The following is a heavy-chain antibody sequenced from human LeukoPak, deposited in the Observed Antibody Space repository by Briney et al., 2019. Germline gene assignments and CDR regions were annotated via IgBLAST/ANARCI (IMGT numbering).Heavy chain of an antibody. Sequence: PSETLSLTCVVSGGSISAYYWNWIRQPAGKGLEWIGRLHSSGETTSNPSLMSRASMSLDTSRTHFTLKLTSATAADTAIYYCATMFGESSDFDHWGQGTLVTVSS. V-gene: IGHV4-4*07. CDR2: LHSSGET. D-gene: IGHD3-10*02. CDR1: GGSISAYY. J-gene: IGHJ4*02. CDR3: ATMFGESSDFDH.